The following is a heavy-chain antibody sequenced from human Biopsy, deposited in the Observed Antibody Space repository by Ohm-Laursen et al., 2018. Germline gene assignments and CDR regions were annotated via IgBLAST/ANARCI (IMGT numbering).Heavy chain of an antibody. Sequence: SLRLSCAASGFPFSAYEMNWVRQAPGKGLAWVSYITSGGSTTDYADSVKGLFTISRGNAKSSLFLQMNSLRAEDTAVYYCARDVEGFYSYAMDVWGQVTTVTVSS. CDR3: ARDVEGFYSYAMDV. V-gene: IGHV3-48*03. D-gene: IGHD5-24*01. CDR2: ITSGGSTT. CDR1: GFPFSAYE. J-gene: IGHJ6*02.